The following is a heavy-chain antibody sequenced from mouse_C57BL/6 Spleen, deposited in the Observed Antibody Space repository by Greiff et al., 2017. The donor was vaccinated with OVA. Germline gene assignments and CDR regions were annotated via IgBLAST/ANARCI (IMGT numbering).Heavy chain of an antibody. J-gene: IGHJ1*03. D-gene: IGHD1-1*01. CDR2: ITPSNGGT. Sequence: QVQLQQPGTELVKPGASVKLSCKASGYTFTSYWLHWVKQRPGQGLEWIGNITPSNGGTNYHEKFKSKATLTVDTSSSTAYMQLSSLTSEDSAVYYCARTYGSSYWYFDVWGTGTTVTVSS. V-gene: IGHV1-53*01. CDR3: ARTYGSSYWYFDV. CDR1: GYTFTSYW.